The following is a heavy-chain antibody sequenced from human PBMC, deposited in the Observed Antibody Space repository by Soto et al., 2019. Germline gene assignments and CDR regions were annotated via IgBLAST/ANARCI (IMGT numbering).Heavy chain of an antibody. CDR3: ARAVAEPYYYYGMDV. V-gene: IGHV4-39*01. D-gene: IGHD6-19*01. CDR2: IYYSGST. Sequence: SETLSLTCTVSGGSISSSGYYWGWIRQPPGKGLEWIGSIYYSGSTYYNPSLKSRVTISVDTSKNQFSLKLSSVTAADTAVYYCARAVAEPYYYYGMDVWGQGTTVTVS. CDR1: GGSISSSGYY. J-gene: IGHJ6*02.